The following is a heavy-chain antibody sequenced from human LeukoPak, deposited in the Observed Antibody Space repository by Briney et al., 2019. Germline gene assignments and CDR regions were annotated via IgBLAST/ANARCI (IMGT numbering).Heavy chain of an antibody. CDR3: ARDQGVAVAGTEWDY. J-gene: IGHJ4*02. D-gene: IGHD6-19*01. Sequence: SAEPVPRQGSVCTFSHYSILWVRQPPAPGLEWMGGIIHIYGTANQQQKFQDTVTITTNKSTSTANMELSSLRSEDTAVYYCARDQGVAVAGTEWDYWGQRNLVTASS. CDR1: VCTFSHYS. V-gene: IGHV1-69*05. CDR2: IIHIYGTA.